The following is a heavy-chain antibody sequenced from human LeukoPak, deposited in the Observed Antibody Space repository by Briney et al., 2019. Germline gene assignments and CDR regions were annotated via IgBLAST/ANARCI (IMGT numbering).Heavy chain of an antibody. Sequence: SETLSLTCTVSGGSISSGSYYWSWIRQPAGKGLEWIGRIYTSGSTNYNPSLKSRVTISVDTSKNQFSLKLSSVTAADTAVYYCARDSGVLVVVPAAIWWYFDLWGRGTLVTVSS. CDR1: GGSISSGSYY. CDR2: IYTSGST. D-gene: IGHD2-2*02. V-gene: IGHV4-61*02. CDR3: ARDSGVLVVVPAAIWWYFDL. J-gene: IGHJ2*01.